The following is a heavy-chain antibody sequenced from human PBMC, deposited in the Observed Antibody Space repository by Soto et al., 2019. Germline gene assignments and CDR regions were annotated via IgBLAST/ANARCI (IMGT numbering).Heavy chain of an antibody. D-gene: IGHD2-15*01. CDR3: LRWGYCSGGSCYGFDP. Sequence: GESLKLSCKGSGYSFTSYWISWVRQMPGKGLEWMGRIDPSDSYTNYSPSFQGHVTISADKSISTAYLQWSSLKASDTAMYYCLRWGYCSGGSCYGFDPWGQGTLVTVSS. CDR1: GYSFTSYW. CDR2: IDPSDSYT. J-gene: IGHJ5*02. V-gene: IGHV5-10-1*01.